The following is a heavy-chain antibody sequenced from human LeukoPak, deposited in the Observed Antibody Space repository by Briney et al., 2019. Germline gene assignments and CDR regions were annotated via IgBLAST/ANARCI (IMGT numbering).Heavy chain of an antibody. D-gene: IGHD3-22*01. J-gene: IGHJ5*02. CDR3: ARDCYYYDSSGYYYNWFDP. V-gene: IGHV4-39*07. Sequence: SETLSLTCTVSGDSITGYYWGWIRQPPGKGLEWIGSIYYSGSTYYNPSLKSRVTISVDTSKNQFSLKLSSVTAADTAVYYCARDCYYYDSSGYYYNWFDPWGQGTLVTVSS. CDR1: GDSITGYY. CDR2: IYYSGST.